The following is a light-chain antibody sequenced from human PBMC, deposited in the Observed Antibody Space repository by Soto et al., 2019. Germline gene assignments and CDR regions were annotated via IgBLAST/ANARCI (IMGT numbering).Light chain of an antibody. Sequence: VLTQSPDTLSLPPGERATLSCRAGQSISGTFLNWYQQKPGQAPRLLIYGASNRATGTPDRFSGSGSGTDFTLTISRLEPEDFAVYFCQQYVSPPITFGQGTRLEIK. CDR3: QQYVSPPIT. CDR2: GAS. CDR1: QSISGTF. V-gene: IGKV3-20*01. J-gene: IGKJ5*01.